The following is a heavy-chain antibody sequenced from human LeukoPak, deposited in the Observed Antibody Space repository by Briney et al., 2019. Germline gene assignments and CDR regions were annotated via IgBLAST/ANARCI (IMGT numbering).Heavy chain of an antibody. CDR3: ARSSEGRYYYDSSGHSYYYNYMDV. Sequence: AETLSLTCTVSGYSISSGCYWGWIRQAPGEGLGGIGFILFGGSTIYKPSLKSRVTISVDTSKNQCSLKMSSVTAADTAVYYCARSSEGRYYYDSSGHSYYYNYMDVWGKGTTVTISS. J-gene: IGHJ6*03. CDR1: GYSISSGCY. CDR2: ILFGGST. D-gene: IGHD3-22*01. V-gene: IGHV4-38-2*02.